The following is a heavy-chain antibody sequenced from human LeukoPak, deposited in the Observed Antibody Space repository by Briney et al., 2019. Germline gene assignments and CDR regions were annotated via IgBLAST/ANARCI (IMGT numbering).Heavy chain of an antibody. Sequence: ASVKVSCKASGYTFTSYYMHWVRQAPGQGLEWMGIINPSGGSTSYAQKFQGRVTMTRDTSTSTVYMELSSLRSEDTAVYYCARDRGYCSRTSCGRLRSWFDPWGQGTLVTVSS. D-gene: IGHD2-2*01. CDR1: GYTFTSYY. J-gene: IGHJ5*02. V-gene: IGHV1-46*01. CDR3: ARDRGYCSRTSCGRLRSWFDP. CDR2: INPSGGST.